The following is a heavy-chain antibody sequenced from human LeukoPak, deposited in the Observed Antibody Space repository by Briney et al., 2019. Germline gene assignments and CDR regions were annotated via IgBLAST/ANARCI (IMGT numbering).Heavy chain of an antibody. CDR1: GFTFSSYS. V-gene: IGHV3-21*01. J-gene: IGHJ4*02. CDR2: ISSSTSYI. CDR3: ARAGGSTVSHSDY. D-gene: IGHD4-17*01. Sequence: GGSLRLSCAASGFTFSSYSLNWIRQAPGKGLEWVSSISSSTSYIYYADSVKGRFTISKDNAKNSLYLQMNSLRAEDTAVYYCARAGGSTVSHSDYWGQGTLVTVSS.